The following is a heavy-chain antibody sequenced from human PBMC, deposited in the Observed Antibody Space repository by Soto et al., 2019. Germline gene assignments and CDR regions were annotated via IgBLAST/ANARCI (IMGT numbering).Heavy chain of an antibody. J-gene: IGHJ4*02. D-gene: IGHD2-8*01. CDR1: GGSMCSSSYF. CDR2: IYYSGDT. V-gene: IGHV4-39*01. Sequence: QLQLQESGPGQVKPSETLSLSCTVSGGSMCSSSYFCGWMRQPPGKGLEWLGTIYYSGDTLYNPSLKSRVTMSIDTSKNQVAVKLSSVTAADTAVYYCATPLLYCANGICFDLWGQGTLVTVSS. CDR3: ATPLLYCANGICFDL.